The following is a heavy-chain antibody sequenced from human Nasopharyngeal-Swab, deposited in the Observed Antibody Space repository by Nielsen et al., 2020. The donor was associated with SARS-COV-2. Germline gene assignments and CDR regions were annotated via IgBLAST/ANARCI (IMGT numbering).Heavy chain of an antibody. Sequence: ASVKVSCKASGYTFTSYAMHWVRQAPGQRLEWMGWINAGNGNTKYSQKFQGRVTITRDTSAGTAYMELSSLRSEDTAVYYCARPLTIFGAFGEGLDPWGQGTLVTVSS. J-gene: IGHJ5*02. CDR1: GYTFTSYA. V-gene: IGHV1-3*01. CDR3: ARPLTIFGAFGEGLDP. CDR2: INAGNGNT. D-gene: IGHD3-3*01.